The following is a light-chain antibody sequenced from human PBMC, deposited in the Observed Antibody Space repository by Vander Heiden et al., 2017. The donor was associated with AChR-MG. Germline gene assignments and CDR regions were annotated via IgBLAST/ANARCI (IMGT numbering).Light chain of an antibody. Sequence: QSVLTQPPSLSGAPGQRVTTSCTGSSSNSGAGYDVHWYQQRPGTAPKLLIYGNSNRPSGVPDRFSGSKSGTSASLAITGLQAEDEADYYCQSYDSSLSGPVVVFGGGTKLTVL. CDR2: GNS. CDR3: QSYDSSLSGPVVV. V-gene: IGLV1-40*01. CDR1: SSNSGAGYD. J-gene: IGLJ2*01.